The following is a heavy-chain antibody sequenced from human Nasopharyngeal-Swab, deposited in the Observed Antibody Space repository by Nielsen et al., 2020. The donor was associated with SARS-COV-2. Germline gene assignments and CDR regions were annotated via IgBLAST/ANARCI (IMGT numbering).Heavy chain of an antibody. CDR3: AKDSGAGFCSAGTCFPTNH. J-gene: IGHJ5*02. CDR1: GFTFTSYA. CDR2: ISGSGDNT. D-gene: IGHD2-15*01. V-gene: IGHV3-23*01. Sequence: GESLKISCAASGFTFTSYAINWVRQAPGKGLEWVSGISGSGDNTYYADSVRGRFLISRDTSRNTLYLQMNSLRAEDTALYYCAKDSGAGFCSAGTCFPTNHWGRGTLVTVSS.